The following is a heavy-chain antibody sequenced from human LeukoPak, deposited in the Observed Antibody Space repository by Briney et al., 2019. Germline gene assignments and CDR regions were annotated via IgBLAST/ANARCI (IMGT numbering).Heavy chain of an antibody. CDR1: GFTFSSYS. D-gene: IGHD3-16*01. Sequence: GGSLRLSCAASGFTFSSYSMNWDRQAPGKGLEWVSYISSSSSTIYYADSMKGRFTISRDNAKNSLYLQMSNLRAEDTAVYFCARGGGLDVWGQGATVTVSS. V-gene: IGHV3-48*01. CDR2: ISSSSSTI. J-gene: IGHJ6*02. CDR3: ARGGGLDV.